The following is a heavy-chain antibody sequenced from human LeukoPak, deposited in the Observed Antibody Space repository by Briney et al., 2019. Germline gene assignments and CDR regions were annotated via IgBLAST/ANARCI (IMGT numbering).Heavy chain of an antibody. CDR2: ISAYNGNT. Sequence: GASVKVSFKASGYTFTSYGISWVLQAPGQGLEWMGWISAYNGNTNYAQKLQGRVTMTTDTSTSTAYMELRSLRSDDTAVYYCARDFFPTLRFLGIWGQGTMVTVSS. D-gene: IGHD3-3*01. V-gene: IGHV1-18*01. CDR3: ARDFFPTLRFLGI. J-gene: IGHJ3*02. CDR1: GYTFTSYG.